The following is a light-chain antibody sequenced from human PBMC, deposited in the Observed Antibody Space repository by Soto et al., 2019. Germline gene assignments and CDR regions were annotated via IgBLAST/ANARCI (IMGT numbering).Light chain of an antibody. CDR2: AAS. V-gene: IGKV1-39*01. CDR3: QQSYSTHPWT. J-gene: IGKJ1*01. Sequence: DIQMTQSPSSLSASVWDRVTITCRASQTIVTYLNWYLQKPGKAPKLLIYAASNLQSGVPSRFSGSGSGTELTLPISSLQPEDFATYFCQQSYSTHPWTFGQGTKVDIK. CDR1: QTIVTY.